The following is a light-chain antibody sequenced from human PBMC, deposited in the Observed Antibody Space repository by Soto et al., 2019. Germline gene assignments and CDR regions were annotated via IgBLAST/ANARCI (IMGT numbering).Light chain of an antibody. Sequence: DIVMTQSPATLSVSPGEAATLSCRASQSVSSSLAWYQQKPGQAPRLLIYDASSRATGIPDRFIGSGSGTDFTLTISTLEPKEFAVYYCQQYGSFFGGGTKVDIK. V-gene: IGKV3-20*01. CDR1: QSVSSS. CDR3: QQYGSF. J-gene: IGKJ4*01. CDR2: DAS.